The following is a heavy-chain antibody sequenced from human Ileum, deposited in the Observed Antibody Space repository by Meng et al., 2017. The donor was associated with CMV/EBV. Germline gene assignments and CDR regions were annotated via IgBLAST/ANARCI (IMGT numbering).Heavy chain of an antibody. CDR2: IYYSGNT. D-gene: IGHD6-19*01. V-gene: IGHV4-31*03. CDR1: NGSISSGAHY. Sequence: CTVSNGSISSGAHYWSWIRQHPGKRLEWIGYIYYSGNTYYNPSLQSRATISVDTSQNSFSLRLSSVTAADTAVYYCARLRAGISCFDPWGQGALVTVSS. J-gene: IGHJ5*02. CDR3: ARLRAGISCFDP.